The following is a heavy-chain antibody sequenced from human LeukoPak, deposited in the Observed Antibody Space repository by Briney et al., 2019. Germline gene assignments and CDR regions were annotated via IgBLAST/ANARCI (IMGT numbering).Heavy chain of an antibody. J-gene: IGHJ5*02. D-gene: IGHD2/OR15-2a*01. CDR1: GASISDNY. CDR3: ARGNSNDHLAWFGP. V-gene: IGHV4-59*01. Sequence: SETLSLTCTVSGASISDNYWSWIRQPPGKGLEWIGYIYYTGNTNYNPSLKSRVAISVDTSKNQLSLKLSPVTAADTAVYYCARGNSNDHLAWFGPWGQGTLVSVSS. CDR2: IYYTGNT.